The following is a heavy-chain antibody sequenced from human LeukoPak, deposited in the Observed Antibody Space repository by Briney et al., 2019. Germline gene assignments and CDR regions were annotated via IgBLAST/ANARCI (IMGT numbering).Heavy chain of an antibody. CDR3: ARGRLHPEYYFDY. CDR2: IIPIFGTA. V-gene: IGHV1-69*05. J-gene: IGHJ4*02. Sequence: RASVKVSCKASGGTFSSYAISWVRQAPGQGLEWMGGIIPIFGTANYAQKFQGRVTITTDESTSTAHMELSSLGSEDTAVYYCARGRLHPEYYFDYWGQGTLVTVSS. CDR1: GGTFSSYA. D-gene: IGHD2-15*01.